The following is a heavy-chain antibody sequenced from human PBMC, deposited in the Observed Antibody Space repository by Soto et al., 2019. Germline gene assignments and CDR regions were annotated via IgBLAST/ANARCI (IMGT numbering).Heavy chain of an antibody. V-gene: IGHV3-48*02. D-gene: IGHD4-17*01. J-gene: IGHJ4*02. Sequence: EVQLVESGGGSVQPGGSLRLSCAASGFTFSTFSMNWVRQAQGRGMEWISYISGGGRPISYADSVKGLFTISRDNAKTTLYLQMASLTDDDTAVYYCARHLRWAVGRWGQGTLVTVSS. CDR1: GFTFSTFS. CDR3: ARHLRWAVGR. CDR2: ISGGGRPI.